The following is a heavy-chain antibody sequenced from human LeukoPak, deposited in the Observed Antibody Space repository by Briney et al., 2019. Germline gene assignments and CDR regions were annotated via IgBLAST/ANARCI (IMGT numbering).Heavy chain of an antibody. CDR3: AKALGGSGSNFDY. CDR1: GLTFSCYA. V-gene: IGHV3-23*01. Sequence: GGSLRLSCAASGLTFSCYAMNWVRQAPGKGLEWVSTISGSGGSTYYADSVKGRFTISRDNSKNTLYLQMNSLRAEDTAVYYCAKALGGSGSNFDYWGQGTLVTVSS. CDR2: ISGSGGST. D-gene: IGHD3-10*01. J-gene: IGHJ4*02.